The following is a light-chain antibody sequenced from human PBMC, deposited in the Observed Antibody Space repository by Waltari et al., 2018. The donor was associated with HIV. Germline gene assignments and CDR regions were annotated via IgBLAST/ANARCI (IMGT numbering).Light chain of an antibody. Sequence: DIQLTQSPSFLSASVGDRVTITCRASHGISSYLAWYQQKPGKAPKLLIYAASTLQSGVPSRFSGSGSGTEFTLTVSSLQPEDFATYYCQQLNSYPYTFGPGTKLEI. CDR3: QQLNSYPYT. CDR2: AAS. J-gene: IGKJ2*01. CDR1: HGISSY. V-gene: IGKV1-9*01.